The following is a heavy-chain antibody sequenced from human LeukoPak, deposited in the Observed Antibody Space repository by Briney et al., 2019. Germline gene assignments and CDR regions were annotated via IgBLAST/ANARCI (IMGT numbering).Heavy chain of an antibody. Sequence: SETLSLTCAAYGGPFTGYFWSWIRQPLGKGLEWIGEINHGGSINYNPSLKSRVTISRDTSKNQFSLNLYSVTAADTAVYYCAKVYSSSSRDSFDVWGPGTMVTVFS. D-gene: IGHD6-6*01. J-gene: IGHJ3*01. CDR2: INHGGSI. V-gene: IGHV4-34*01. CDR3: AKVYSSSSRDSFDV. CDR1: GGPFTGYF.